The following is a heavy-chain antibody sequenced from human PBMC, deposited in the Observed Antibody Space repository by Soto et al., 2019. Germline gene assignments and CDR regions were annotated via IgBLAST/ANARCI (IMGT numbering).Heavy chain of an antibody. V-gene: IGHV1-18*01. CDR3: ARGRDGCDL. CDR1: GYRFISYG. CDR2: ISADNGDT. J-gene: IGHJ3*01. Sequence: QVHLVQSGGEVKKPGASVKVSCKASGYRFISYGISWVRQAPGQGLEWMGWISADNGDTNYAQKFQGRVTMTTDTSTTTAYMDLRSLRSDDTAVYYCARGRDGCDLWGQGTMVTVSS.